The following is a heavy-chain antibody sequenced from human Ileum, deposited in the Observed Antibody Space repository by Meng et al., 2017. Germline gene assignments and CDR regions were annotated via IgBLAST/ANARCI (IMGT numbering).Heavy chain of an antibody. Sequence: QVELQDAGPGLVKTPGTPSLTCSVSGDSISSGNWWNWVRQSPGKGLEWIGEIFHGGTTNYNPSLKNRVTLLMDKSKNQFSLQLTSVTAADTAVFYCARGIGDIRVGFDYWGQGILVTVSS. J-gene: IGHJ4*02. D-gene: IGHD5-12*01. CDR3: ARGIGDIRVGFDY. V-gene: IGHV4-4*03. CDR1: GDSISSGNW. CDR2: IFHGGTT.